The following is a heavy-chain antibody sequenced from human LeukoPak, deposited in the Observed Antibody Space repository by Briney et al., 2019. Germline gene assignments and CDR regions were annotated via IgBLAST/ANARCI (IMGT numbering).Heavy chain of an antibody. CDR2: IYYSGST. D-gene: IGHD2-8*01. J-gene: IGHJ5*02. Sequence: PSETLSLTCTVFGGSISSGGYYWSWIRQPPGKGLEWIGYIYYSGSTYYNPSLKSRVTISVDTSKNQFSLKLSSVTAADTAVYYCVREGLYAIHNWFDPWGQGTLVTVSS. CDR1: GGSISSGGYY. CDR3: VREGLYAIHNWFDP. V-gene: IGHV4-30-4*01.